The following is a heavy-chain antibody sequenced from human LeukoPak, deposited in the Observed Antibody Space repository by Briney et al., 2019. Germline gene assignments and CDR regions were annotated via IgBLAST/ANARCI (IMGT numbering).Heavy chain of an antibody. V-gene: IGHV3-21*01. CDR1: GFTFSSYS. Sequence: GGSLRLSCAASGFTFSSYSMNWVRQAPGKGLEWVSSFSSRSSYIYYADSVKGRFTISRDNAKNSLYLQMNSLGAEDTAVYYCARDIGNYYDSSGYYPFDYWGQGTLVTVSS. CDR2: FSSRSSYI. D-gene: IGHD3-22*01. CDR3: ARDIGNYYDSSGYYPFDY. J-gene: IGHJ4*02.